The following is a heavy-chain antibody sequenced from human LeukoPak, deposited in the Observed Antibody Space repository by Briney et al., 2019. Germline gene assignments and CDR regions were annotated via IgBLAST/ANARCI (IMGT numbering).Heavy chain of an antibody. J-gene: IGHJ4*02. V-gene: IGHV4-4*07. Sequence: SETLSLTCTVSGGSIRTYYWSWIRQPAGKALEWIGRIHTSGSTDYNPSLESRVSMSVDTSKNQFSLKLRSVTAANTAVYYCAREGSMTARPFVSIDYWGQGTLVTVSS. D-gene: IGHD6-6*01. CDR1: GGSIRTYY. CDR3: AREGSMTARPFVSIDY. CDR2: IHTSGST.